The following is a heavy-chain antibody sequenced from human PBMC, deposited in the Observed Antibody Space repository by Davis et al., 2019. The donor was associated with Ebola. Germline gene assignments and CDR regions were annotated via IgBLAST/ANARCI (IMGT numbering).Heavy chain of an antibody. Sequence: GESLKISCAASGFTFSDYSMYWVRQAPGKGLEWVSHIGTSSDHISYADSVKDRFIIFRDNAHSSLYLQLNSLRDEDTAVYFCARRILSPSRGGMDVWGRGTTVIVSS. CDR3: ARRILSPSRGGMDV. V-gene: IGHV3-48*02. D-gene: IGHD2/OR15-2a*01. J-gene: IGHJ6*02. CDR1: GFTFSDYS. CDR2: IGTSSDHI.